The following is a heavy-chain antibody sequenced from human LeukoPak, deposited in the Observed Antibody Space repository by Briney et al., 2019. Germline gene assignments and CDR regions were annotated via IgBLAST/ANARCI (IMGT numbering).Heavy chain of an antibody. D-gene: IGHD1-1*01. CDR1: GFTFSSYA. Sequence: GGSLRLSCAASGFTFSSYAMSWVRQAPGKGLEWVSGISGSDGSTNYADSVKGRFTISRENSKNTLYLQMNSLRAEDTAVYYCARLFGGVTTFDFWGQGALVTVSS. CDR2: ISGSDGST. CDR3: ARLFGGVTTFDF. V-gene: IGHV3-23*01. J-gene: IGHJ4*02.